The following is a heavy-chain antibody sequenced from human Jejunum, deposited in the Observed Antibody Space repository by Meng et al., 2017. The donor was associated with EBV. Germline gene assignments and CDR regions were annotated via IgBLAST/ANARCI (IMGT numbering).Heavy chain of an antibody. J-gene: IGHJ4*02. CDR2: IKSKINGGTT. CDR3: VTEPHFTH. CDR1: GFSFSNAW. D-gene: IGHD2/OR15-2a*01. Sequence: EGQLVESGGGLVKPGGSLRLSCAVSGFSFSNAWMSWVRQAPGKGLEWVGRIKSKINGGTTDTAAPVKGRFTTSRDDSENTLYLQMNSLKTEDSAVYYCVTEPHFTHWGQGTLVTVSS. V-gene: IGHV3-15*01.